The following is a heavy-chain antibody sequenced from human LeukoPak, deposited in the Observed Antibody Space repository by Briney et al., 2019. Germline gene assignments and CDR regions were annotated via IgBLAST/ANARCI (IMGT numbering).Heavy chain of an antibody. CDR3: ARLEVVVPGEYYFDY. CDR1: GFTFSDYS. V-gene: IGHV3-48*02. Sequence: PGGSLRLSCAASGFTFSDYSMNWVRQAPGKGLEWVSYISSSSSTVYYADSVKGRFTISRDNAKNSLYLQMNSLRDEDTAVYYCARLEVVVPGEYYFDYWGQGTLVTVSS. CDR2: ISSSSSTV. D-gene: IGHD3-22*01. J-gene: IGHJ4*02.